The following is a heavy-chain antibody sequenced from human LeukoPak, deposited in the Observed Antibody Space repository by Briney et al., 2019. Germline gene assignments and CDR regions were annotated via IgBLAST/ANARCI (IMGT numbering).Heavy chain of an antibody. CDR3: ARDRAAASTTNNWDY. J-gene: IGHJ4*02. Sequence: PGGSLRLSCAASGFTFSSYWRNWVRQAPGKGLEWVANTKQDGSEKFYVDSVKGRFTISRDNAKESLYLQMNSLRVEDTAVYYCARDRAAASTTNNWDYWGQGTLVTVSS. D-gene: IGHD6-13*01. V-gene: IGHV3-7*03. CDR1: GFTFSSYW. CDR2: TKQDGSEK.